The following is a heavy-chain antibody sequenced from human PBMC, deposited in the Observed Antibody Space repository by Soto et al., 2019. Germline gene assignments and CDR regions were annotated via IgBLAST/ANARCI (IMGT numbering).Heavy chain of an antibody. D-gene: IGHD7-27*01. V-gene: IGHV3-7*01. CDR3: ARGLRNWGSRGGFGS. CDR1: GFSFNRHW. CDR2: IKEDGSEK. J-gene: IGHJ4*02. Sequence: EVQLVESGGALVQPGGSLRLSCATTGFSFNRHWMSWVRQAPGKGLEWVAHIKEDGSEKYYVDSVKGRLSISRDNAKDSMSLQMTSLGAEDTAVNYFARGLRNWGSRGGFGSWGQGTLVAVSS.